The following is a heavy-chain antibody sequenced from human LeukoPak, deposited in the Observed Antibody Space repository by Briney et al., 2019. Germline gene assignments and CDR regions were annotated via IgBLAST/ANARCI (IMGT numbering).Heavy chain of an antibody. V-gene: IGHV3-23*01. CDR1: GFTLSGYW. CDR2: ISGSSHSRT. Sequence: PGGSLRLSCAASGFTLSGYWMSWVRQAPGQGLEWVSTISGSSHSRTDYADSVKGRFTISRDNSQNTLFLQVDTLRVEDTATYYCAKDRSLGRLVHEAFDVWGQGTMVVVSS. CDR3: AKDRSLGRLVHEAFDV. D-gene: IGHD3-16*01. J-gene: IGHJ3*01.